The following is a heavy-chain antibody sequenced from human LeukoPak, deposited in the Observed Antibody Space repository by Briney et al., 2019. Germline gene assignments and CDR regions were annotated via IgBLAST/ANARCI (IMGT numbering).Heavy chain of an antibody. CDR1: GGTFSSYA. D-gene: IGHD3-22*01. CDR3: AREYYYDSSGYYYNAFDI. J-gene: IGHJ3*02. Sequence: ASVKVSCKASGGTFSSYAISWVRQAPGQGLEWMGGIIPIFGTANYAQKFQGRVTITADESTSTAYMELSSLRSEDTAVYYCAREYYYDSSGYYYNAFDIWGQGTMVTVPS. V-gene: IGHV1-69*13. CDR2: IIPIFGTA.